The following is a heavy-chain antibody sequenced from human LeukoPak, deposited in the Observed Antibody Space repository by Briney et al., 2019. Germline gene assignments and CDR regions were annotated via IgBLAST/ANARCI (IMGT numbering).Heavy chain of an antibody. J-gene: IGHJ4*02. CDR3: ARGSTTVTHRGGFDS. Sequence: PGGSLRLSCAASGFTFSSYWMTWVRQAPGKGLEWVANIKQQGSEKYYVDFAEGRFTISRDNAKNSLYLQMNSLRAEDTAMYYRARGSTTVTHRGGFDSWGQGTLVTVSS. V-gene: IGHV3-7*01. CDR2: IKQQGSEK. D-gene: IGHD4-17*01. CDR1: GFTFSSYW.